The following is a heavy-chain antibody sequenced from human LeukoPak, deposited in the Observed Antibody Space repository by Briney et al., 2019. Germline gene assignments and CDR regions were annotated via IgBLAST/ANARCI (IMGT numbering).Heavy chain of an antibody. Sequence: SETLSLTCAVYGGSFSGYYWSWIRQPPGKGLEWIGEINHSGSTNYNPSLKSRVTISVDTSKNQFSLKLSSVTAEDTAVYYCATTQYYYDSSGYYFDAFDIWGQGTMVTVSS. CDR3: ATTQYYYDSSGYYFDAFDI. CDR1: GGSFSGYY. V-gene: IGHV4-34*01. J-gene: IGHJ3*02. D-gene: IGHD3-22*01. CDR2: INHSGST.